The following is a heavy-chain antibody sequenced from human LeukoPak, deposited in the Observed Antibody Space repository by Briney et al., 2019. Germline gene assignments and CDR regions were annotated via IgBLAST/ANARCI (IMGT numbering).Heavy chain of an antibody. CDR2: ITWDGITT. J-gene: IGHJ3*01. V-gene: IGHV3-43D*04. CDR1: RFAFDDYA. D-gene: IGHD3-3*01. Sequence: GGSLRLSCVASRFAFDDYAMDWVRQPPGKGLEWVSFITWDGITTSYEDSVKGRFTISRDNSKNSLYLQLDSLRVEDSALYYCARSGHYGIDLWGQGTMVTVSS. CDR3: ARSGHYGIDL.